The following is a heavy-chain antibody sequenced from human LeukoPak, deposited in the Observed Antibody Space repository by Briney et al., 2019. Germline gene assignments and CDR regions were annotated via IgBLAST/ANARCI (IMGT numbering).Heavy chain of an antibody. CDR2: IKQDGSEK. D-gene: IGHD3-22*01. CDR1: GFTFSRCW. J-gene: IGHJ4*02. V-gene: IGHV3-7*04. CDR3: TRTNYHDNSGYFPDY. Sequence: GGSLRLSCAASGFTFSRCWMNWVRQAPGKGLEWVATIKQDGSEKYYVDSVKGRFTISRDNAKNSLYLQMSSLRAEDTAVYSCTRTNYHDNSGYFPDYWGQGTLVTVSS.